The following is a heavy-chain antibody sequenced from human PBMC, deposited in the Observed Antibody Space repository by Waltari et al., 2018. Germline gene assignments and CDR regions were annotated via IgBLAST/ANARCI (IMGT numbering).Heavy chain of an antibody. V-gene: IGHV3-15*01. J-gene: IGHJ3*02. CDR1: GFTFSNAW. CDR2: IKSNTDGGTT. Sequence: EVQLVESGGGLVKPGGSLRLSCAASGFTFSNAWMSWVRQAPGKGLEWVGRIKSNTDGGTTDYAAPVIGRFTISRDDSKNTLYLQMNSLKTEDTAVYYCTTQLTTPLAFDIWGQGTMVTVSS. CDR3: TTQLTTPLAFDI. D-gene: IGHD4-17*01.